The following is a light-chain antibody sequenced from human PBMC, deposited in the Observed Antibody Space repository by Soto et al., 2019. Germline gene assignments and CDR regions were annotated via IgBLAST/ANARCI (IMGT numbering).Light chain of an antibody. CDR2: EVS. Sequence: QSALTQPASVSGSPGQSITISCTGTSSDVGGYNYVSWYQQHPGTAPKLMIYEVSSRPSGVSDRFSGSRSGNTASLTISGLQAEDESDYYCISYTSSSTWVFGGGTQLTVL. CDR3: ISYTSSSTWV. J-gene: IGLJ3*02. CDR1: SSDVGGYNY. V-gene: IGLV2-14*01.